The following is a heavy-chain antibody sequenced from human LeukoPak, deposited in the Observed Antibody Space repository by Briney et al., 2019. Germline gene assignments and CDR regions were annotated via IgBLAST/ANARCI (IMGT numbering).Heavy chain of an antibody. D-gene: IGHD3-22*01. CDR1: GITLSNYG. V-gene: IGHV3-23*01. CDR2: LSGSGGST. Sequence: GGSLRLSCAVSGITLSNYGMTWVRQAPGKGLEWVAGLSGSGGSTNYADSVKGRFTISRDNAKNTLYLQMNSMRAEDTAVYFCAKRGVVIRVILVGFHKEAYYFDSWGQGVLVTVSS. J-gene: IGHJ4*02. CDR3: AKRGVVIRVILVGFHKEAYYFDS.